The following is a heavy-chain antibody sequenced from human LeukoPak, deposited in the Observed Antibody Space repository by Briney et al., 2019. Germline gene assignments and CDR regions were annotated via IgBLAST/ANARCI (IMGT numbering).Heavy chain of an antibody. CDR3: AKVGAYREWKEHFGY. Sequence: PGGSLRLSCAASGFTFSSYGMHWVRQAPGKGLEWVAFIRYDGSNKYYADSVKGRFTISRDNSKNTLYLQMNSLRAEDTAVYYCAKVGAYREWKEHFGYWGQGTLVTVSS. CDR1: GFTFSSYG. V-gene: IGHV3-30*02. J-gene: IGHJ4*02. D-gene: IGHD3-3*01. CDR2: IRYDGSNK.